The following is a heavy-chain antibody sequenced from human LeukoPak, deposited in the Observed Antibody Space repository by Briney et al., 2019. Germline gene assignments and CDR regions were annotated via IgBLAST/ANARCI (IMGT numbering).Heavy chain of an antibody. J-gene: IGHJ3*02. V-gene: IGHV3-48*01. CDR3: AQRRRDTNDNSLCSSDI. D-gene: IGHD2-8*01. CDR1: GFTFSTYG. Sequence: GGSLRLSCAASGFTFSTYGMNWVRQAPGKGLEWVSAISTSGGTTYYADSVKGRFTISRDNSKNSLYLQMNSLRAEDTAVYYCAQRRRDTNDNSLCSSDIWGQGTMVTVSS. CDR2: ISTSGGTT.